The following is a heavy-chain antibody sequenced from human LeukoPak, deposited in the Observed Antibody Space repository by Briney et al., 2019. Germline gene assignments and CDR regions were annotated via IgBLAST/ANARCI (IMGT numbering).Heavy chain of an antibody. J-gene: IGHJ4*02. V-gene: IGHV4-61*02. Sequence: PSDTLSLTCSVSGYSISIVSYYLSWILQPPFNRLEWIGRVYTSGTISYNPSLKSRVTISVDTSKNQFSLKLSSVTAADTAVYYCARSGYSNFDYWGQGTLVTVSS. D-gene: IGHD3-3*01. CDR1: GYSISIVSYY. CDR3: ARSGYSNFDY. CDR2: VYTSGTI.